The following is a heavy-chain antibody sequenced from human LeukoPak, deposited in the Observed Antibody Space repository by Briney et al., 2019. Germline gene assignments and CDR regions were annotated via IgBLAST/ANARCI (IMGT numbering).Heavy chain of an antibody. Sequence: ASVKVSCKASGYTFTSYDINWVRQATGQGLEWMGWMNPNSGNTGCAQKFQGRVTMTRNTSISTAYMELSSLRSEDTAVYYCAINYGDYFWDAFDIWGQGTMVTVSS. D-gene: IGHD4-17*01. J-gene: IGHJ3*02. CDR2: MNPNSGNT. V-gene: IGHV1-8*01. CDR1: GYTFTSYD. CDR3: AINYGDYFWDAFDI.